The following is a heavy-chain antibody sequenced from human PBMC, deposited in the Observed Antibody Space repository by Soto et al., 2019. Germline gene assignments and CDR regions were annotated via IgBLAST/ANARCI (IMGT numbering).Heavy chain of an antibody. D-gene: IGHD4-17*01. CDR3: ARGTHGDPIGYYYYGMDV. V-gene: IGHV3-48*02. CDR2: ISSSSSTI. Sequence: EVQLVESGGGLVQPGWSLRLSCAASGFTFSSYSMNWVRQAPGKGREWVSYISSSSSTIYYADSVKGRFTISRDNAKNSLYLQMNSLRDEDTAVYYCARGTHGDPIGYYYYGMDVWGQGTTVSVSS. J-gene: IGHJ6*02. CDR1: GFTFSSYS.